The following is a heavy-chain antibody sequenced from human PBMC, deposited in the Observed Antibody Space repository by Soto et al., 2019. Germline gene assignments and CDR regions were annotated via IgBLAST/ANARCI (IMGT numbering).Heavy chain of an antibody. Sequence: GESLKISCKGSGYSFTSYWIGWVRQMPGKGLEWMGIIYPGDSDTRYSPSFQGQVTISADKSISTAYLQWSSLKASDTAMYYCARPQPDVMVRGVIITFSFDYWGQGTLVTVSS. CDR3: ARPQPDVMVRGVIITFSFDY. CDR1: GYSFTSYW. V-gene: IGHV5-51*01. D-gene: IGHD3-10*01. J-gene: IGHJ4*02. CDR2: IYPGDSDT.